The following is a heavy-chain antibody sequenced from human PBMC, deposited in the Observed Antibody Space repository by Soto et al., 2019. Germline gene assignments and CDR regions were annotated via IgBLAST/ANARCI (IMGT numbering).Heavy chain of an antibody. CDR1: GFTVSSNY. J-gene: IGHJ6*03. CDR3: ARVWRDNYYYYYYMDV. CDR2: IYSGGST. D-gene: IGHD3-10*01. Sequence: GGSLRLSCAASGFTVSSNYMSWVRQAPGKGLEWVSVIYSGGSTYYADSVKGRFTISRHNSKNTLYLQMNSLRAEDTAVYYCARVWRDNYYYYYYMDVWGKGTTVTVSS. V-gene: IGHV3-53*04.